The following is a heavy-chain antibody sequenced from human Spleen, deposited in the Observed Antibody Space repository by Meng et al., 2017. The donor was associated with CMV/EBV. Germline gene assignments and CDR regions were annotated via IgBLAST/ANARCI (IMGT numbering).Heavy chain of an antibody. V-gene: IGHV1-2*02. CDR1: GYTVTGYY. CDR2: INPNSGGT. CDR3: ARWDCSSTSCDLDY. Sequence: KAYGYTVTGYYMHWVRQAPGQGLEWMGWINPNSGGTNYAQKFQGRVTMTRDTSISTAYMELSRLRSDDTAVYYCARWDCSSTSCDLDYWGQGTLVTVSS. J-gene: IGHJ4*02. D-gene: IGHD2-2*01.